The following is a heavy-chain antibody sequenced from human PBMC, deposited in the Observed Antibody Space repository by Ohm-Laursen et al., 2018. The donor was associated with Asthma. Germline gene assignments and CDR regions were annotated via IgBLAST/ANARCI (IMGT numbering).Heavy chain of an antibody. CDR1: GFTFSSYA. V-gene: IGHV3-30-3*01. J-gene: IGHJ4*02. Sequence: RSLRLSCAASGFTFSSYAMHWVRQAPGKGLEWVAVISYDGSNKYYADSVKGRFTISRDKSKKALYLQMNSLRAEDTAVYYCAKDHAAYCGGDCPYYFDYWGQGTLVTVSS. D-gene: IGHD2-21*02. CDR3: AKDHAAYCGGDCPYYFDY. CDR2: ISYDGSNK.